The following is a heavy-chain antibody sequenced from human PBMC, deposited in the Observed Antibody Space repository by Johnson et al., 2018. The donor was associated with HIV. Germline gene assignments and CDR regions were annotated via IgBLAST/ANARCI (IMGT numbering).Heavy chain of an antibody. CDR2: IRYDGSNK. V-gene: IGHV3-30*02. CDR3: ARGFEQLDDAFDI. Sequence: QVQLVESGGGVVQPGGSLRLSCAASAFTFSSYGMHWVRQAPGKGLEWVALIRYDGSNKYYADSVKGRFTISRDNSKNRLYLQMNSLRADDTAVYYCARGFEQLDDAFDIWGQGTMVTVSS. D-gene: IGHD1-1*01. J-gene: IGHJ3*02. CDR1: AFTFSSYG.